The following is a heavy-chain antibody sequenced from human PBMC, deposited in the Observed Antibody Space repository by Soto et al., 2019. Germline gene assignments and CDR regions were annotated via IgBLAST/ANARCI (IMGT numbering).Heavy chain of an antibody. CDR2: ISGSGGST. CDR1: GFTFSSYA. CDR3: ANHAGLRLGFDAFDI. J-gene: IGHJ3*02. Sequence: GGSLRLSCAASGFTFSSYAMSWVRQAPGKGLEWVSVISGSGGSTDHADSVKGRFTISRDNSKNKLYLQMNSLRAEDTAVYYCANHAGLRLGFDAFDIWGQGTMVTVSS. D-gene: IGHD3-10*01. V-gene: IGHV3-23*01.